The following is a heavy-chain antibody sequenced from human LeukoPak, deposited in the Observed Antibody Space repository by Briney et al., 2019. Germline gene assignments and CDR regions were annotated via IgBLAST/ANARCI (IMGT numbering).Heavy chain of an antibody. J-gene: IGHJ4*02. D-gene: IGHD3-10*02. CDR2: MSPNSGNT. CDR3: ARGWGITMFERNFDY. Sequence: ASVKVSCKASGYTFTSYDINWVRQATGQGLEWMGWMSPNSGNTGYAQKFQGRVTMTRNTSISTAYMELSSLRSEDTAVYYCARGWGITMFERNFDYWGQGTLVTVSS. V-gene: IGHV1-8*01. CDR1: GYTFTSYD.